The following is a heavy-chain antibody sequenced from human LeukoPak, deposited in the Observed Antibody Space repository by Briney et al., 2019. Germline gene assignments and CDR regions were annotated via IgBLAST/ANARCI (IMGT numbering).Heavy chain of an antibody. V-gene: IGHV1-24*01. CDR1: GYTLTELS. CDR2: FDPEDGET. J-gene: IGHJ4*02. Sequence: GASVKVSCKVSGYTLTELSMHWVRQAPGKGLEWMGGFDPEDGETIYAQKFQGRVTMTEDTSTDTAYMELSSLRSEDTAVYYCATDYYDSSGYQALGGYWGQGTLVTVSS. CDR3: ATDYYDSSGYQALGGY. D-gene: IGHD3-22*01.